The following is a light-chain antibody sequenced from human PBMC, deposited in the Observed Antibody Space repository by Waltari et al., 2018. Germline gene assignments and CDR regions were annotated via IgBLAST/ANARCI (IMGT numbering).Light chain of an antibody. J-gene: IGLJ2*01. CDR1: KLGDKY. CDR2: HDT. Sequence: SYEVTQPPSVSVSPGPTASITCSGDKLGDKYVCWYQQKPGQSPVLVIYHDTKRPSGIPERFSGSNSGNTATLTISGTQAMDEADYYCQAWDTSTGVFGGGTRLTVL. V-gene: IGLV3-1*01. CDR3: QAWDTSTGV.